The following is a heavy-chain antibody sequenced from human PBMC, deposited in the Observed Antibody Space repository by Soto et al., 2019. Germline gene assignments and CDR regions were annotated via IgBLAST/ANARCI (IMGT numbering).Heavy chain of an antibody. CDR2: ISAYNGNT. Sequence: QVQLVQSGAEVKKPGASVKVSCKASGYTFTSYGISWVRQAPGQGLEWMGWISAYNGNTNYAQKLQGRVTMTTDTSTSTAYMELRSLRSDDTAVYYCARDPITGTTSSDYYYYYGMDVWGQGTTVTVSS. CDR1: GYTFTSYG. D-gene: IGHD1-20*01. J-gene: IGHJ6*02. V-gene: IGHV1-18*01. CDR3: ARDPITGTTSSDYYYYYGMDV.